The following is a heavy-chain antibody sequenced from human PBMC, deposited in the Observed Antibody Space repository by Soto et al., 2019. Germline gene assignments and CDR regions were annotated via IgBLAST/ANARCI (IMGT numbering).Heavy chain of an antibody. Sequence: GGSLRLSCAASGFTFSSYAMSWVRQAPGKGLEWVSAISGSGGSTYYADSVKGRFTISRDNSKNTLYLQMNSLRAEDTAVYYCAKEPRYCSTTSCYTEDSDYWGQGTLVTVSS. CDR3: AKEPRYCSTTSCYTEDSDY. CDR1: GFTFSSYA. D-gene: IGHD2-2*02. CDR2: ISGSGGST. J-gene: IGHJ4*02. V-gene: IGHV3-23*01.